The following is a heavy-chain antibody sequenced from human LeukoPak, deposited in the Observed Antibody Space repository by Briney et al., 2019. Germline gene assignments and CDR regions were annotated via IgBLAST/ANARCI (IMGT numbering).Heavy chain of an antibody. CDR3: AKDLVWVRGVHPRGYAFDI. Sequence: PGGSLRLSCAASGFTFSSYAMSWVRQAPGKGLEWVAFIRYDGSNKYYADSVKGRFTISRDNSKNTLYLQMNSLRAEDTAVYYCAKDLVWVRGVHPRGYAFDIWGQGTMVTVSS. J-gene: IGHJ3*02. CDR2: IRYDGSNK. D-gene: IGHD3-10*01. CDR1: GFTFSSYA. V-gene: IGHV3-30*02.